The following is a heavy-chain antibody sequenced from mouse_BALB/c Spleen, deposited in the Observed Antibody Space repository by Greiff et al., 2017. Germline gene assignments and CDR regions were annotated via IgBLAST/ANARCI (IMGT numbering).Heavy chain of an antibody. CDR3: ARDITTVHYYAMDY. CDR1: GFTFTDYY. J-gene: IGHJ4*01. Sequence: EVQLVESGGGLVQPGGSLRLSCATSGFTFTDYYMSWVRQPPGKALEWLGFIRNKANGYTTEYSASVKGRFTISRYNSQSILYLQMNTLRAEDSATYYCARDITTVHYYAMDYWGQGTSVTVSS. D-gene: IGHD1-1*01. V-gene: IGHV7-3*02. CDR2: IRNKANGYTT.